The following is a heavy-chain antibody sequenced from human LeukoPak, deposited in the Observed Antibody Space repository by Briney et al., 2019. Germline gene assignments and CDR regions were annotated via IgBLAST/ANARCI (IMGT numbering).Heavy chain of an antibody. V-gene: IGHV3-20*04. CDR3: ARVASNYDFDY. CDR2: INWNGGNT. Sequence: GGSLRLSCAASGFTFDDYGMTWVRQAPGKGLERVSGINWNGGNTGYADSVKGRFTISRDNAQNSLYLQMNSLRAEDTALYYCARVASNYDFDYWGQGTLVSVSS. D-gene: IGHD4-11*01. J-gene: IGHJ4*02. CDR1: GFTFDDYG.